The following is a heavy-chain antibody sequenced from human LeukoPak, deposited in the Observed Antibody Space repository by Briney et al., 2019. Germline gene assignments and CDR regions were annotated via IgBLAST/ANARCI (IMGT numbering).Heavy chain of an antibody. V-gene: IGHV4-59*01. Sequence: PSETLSLTCTVSGGSISSYYWSWIRQPPGKGLEWIGYIYYSGSTNYNPSLKSRVTISVDTSKNQFSLKLSSVTAADTAVYYCARGLYCSSTSCYPVGFDPWGQGTLVTVSS. D-gene: IGHD2-2*01. CDR1: GGSISSYY. J-gene: IGHJ5*02. CDR3: ARGLYCSSTSCYPVGFDP. CDR2: IYYSGST.